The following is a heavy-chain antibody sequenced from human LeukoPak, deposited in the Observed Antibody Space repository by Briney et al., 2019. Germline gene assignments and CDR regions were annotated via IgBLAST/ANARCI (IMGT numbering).Heavy chain of an antibody. CDR2: IYYSGST. D-gene: IGHD1-1*01. CDR1: GDSISSSSYY. Sequence: SETLSLTCTVSGDSISSSSYYWGWIRQPPGKGLEWIGSIYYSGSTYYNPSLKSRVTISVDTSKNQFSLKLSSVTAADTAVYYCARLRYNWNDWADYWGQGTLVTVSS. J-gene: IGHJ4*02. CDR3: ARLRYNWNDWADY. V-gene: IGHV4-39*01.